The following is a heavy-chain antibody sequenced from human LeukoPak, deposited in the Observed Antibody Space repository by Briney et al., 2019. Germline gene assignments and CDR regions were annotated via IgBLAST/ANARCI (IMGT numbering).Heavy chain of an antibody. CDR3: ARRRAYYGSGGRYYYMDV. Sequence: TSETLSLTCTVSGGSISSSSYYWGWIRQPPGKGLEWIGSIYYSGSTYYNPSLKSRVTISVDTSKNQFSLKLSSVTAANTAVYYCARRRAYYGSGGRYYYMDVWGKGTTVTISS. D-gene: IGHD3-10*01. V-gene: IGHV4-39*07. CDR1: GGSISSSSYY. J-gene: IGHJ6*03. CDR2: IYYSGST.